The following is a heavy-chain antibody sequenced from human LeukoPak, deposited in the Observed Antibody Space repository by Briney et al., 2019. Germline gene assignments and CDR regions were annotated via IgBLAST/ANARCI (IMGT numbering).Heavy chain of an antibody. CDR1: GFTFSSYS. J-gene: IGHJ4*02. CDR3: ATLISGWSLY. V-gene: IGHV3-21*01. Sequence: PGGSLRLSCAASGFTFSSYSMNWVRQAPGKGLEWVSSISTSSIYIYYADSVKGRFTISRDNAKNTLYLQMNSLRAEDTAVYYCATLISGWSLYWGQGTLVTVSS. CDR2: ISTSSIYI. D-gene: IGHD6-19*01.